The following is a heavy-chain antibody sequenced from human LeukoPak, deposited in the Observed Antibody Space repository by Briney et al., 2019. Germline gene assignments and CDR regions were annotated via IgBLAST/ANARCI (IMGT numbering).Heavy chain of an antibody. CDR3: ARAGTYGYYWYFDL. V-gene: IGHV6-1*01. J-gene: IGHJ2*01. D-gene: IGHD5-24*01. CDR1: GDSVSSNSAT. Sequence: SQTLSLTCAISGDSVSSNSATWNWIRRSPSRGLEWLGRTYYRSKWYNDYAVSVKSRITINPDTSKNQFSLQLNSVTPEDTAVYYCARAGTYGYYWYFDLWGRGTLVTVSS. CDR2: TYYRSKWYN.